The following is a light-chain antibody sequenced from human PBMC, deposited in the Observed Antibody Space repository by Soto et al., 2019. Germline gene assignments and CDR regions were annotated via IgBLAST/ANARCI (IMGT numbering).Light chain of an antibody. J-gene: IGLJ2*01. V-gene: IGLV3-21*02. CDR3: HVWDISGDQVV. Sequence: SYVLTQPPSVSVAPGQTATFTCGADNIGSKSVHWYQKKPGQAPLLVVFADSDRPPGIPARFSAFNSGNTAILTISMVEDGDEADYYCHVWDISGDQVVFGGGTKVTVL. CDR2: ADS. CDR1: NIGSKS.